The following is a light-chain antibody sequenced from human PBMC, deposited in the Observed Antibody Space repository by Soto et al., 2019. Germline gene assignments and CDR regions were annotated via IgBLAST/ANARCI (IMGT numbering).Light chain of an antibody. J-gene: IGKJ1*01. CDR1: QSIVNW. CDR3: QQYNNNWT. Sequence: DVQMTQSPSTLSASVGDRVTITCRASQSIVNWLAWYQQKPGKAPKLLIYKASSLESGVPSRFSGSGSGTEFTLTISRLQPDDFATYYCQQYNNNWTFGQGTKVEIK. CDR2: KAS. V-gene: IGKV1-5*03.